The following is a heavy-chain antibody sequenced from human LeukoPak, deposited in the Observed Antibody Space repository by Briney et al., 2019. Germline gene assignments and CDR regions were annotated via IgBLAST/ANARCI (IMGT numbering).Heavy chain of an antibody. CDR3: ARTGAFDI. Sequence: SETLSLTCAVSGYSISSGYYWGWIRQPPGKGLEWIGSIYHSGSTYYNPSLKSRVTISVDTSKNQFSLKLSSVTAANTAVYYCARTGAFDIWGQGTMVTVSS. V-gene: IGHV4-38-2*01. CDR1: GYSISSGYY. D-gene: IGHD7-27*01. J-gene: IGHJ3*02. CDR2: IYHSGST.